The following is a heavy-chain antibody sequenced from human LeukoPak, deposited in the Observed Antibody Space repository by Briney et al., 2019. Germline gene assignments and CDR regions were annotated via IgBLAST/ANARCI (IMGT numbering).Heavy chain of an antibody. CDR3: ARDQRYCSSSSCPWEPFDY. D-gene: IGHD2-2*01. Sequence: GGSLRLSCAASGFTFSSYWMSWVRQAPGKGLEWVANIKQDGSEKYYVDSAKGRFTISRDNAKNSLYQQMNSLRAEDTAVYYCARDQRYCSSSSCPWEPFDYWGQGTLVTVSS. CDR1: GFTFSSYW. V-gene: IGHV3-7*05. J-gene: IGHJ4*02. CDR2: IKQDGSEK.